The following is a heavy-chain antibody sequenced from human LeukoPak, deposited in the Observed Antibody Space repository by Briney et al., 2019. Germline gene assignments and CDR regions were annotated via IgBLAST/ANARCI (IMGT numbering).Heavy chain of an antibody. CDR2: INHSGST. Sequence: PSETLSLTCAVYGGSFSGYYWSWIRQPPGKGLEWIGEINHSGSTNYNPSLKSRVTISVDTSKNQFSLKLSSVTAADTAVYYCARCGPYGDYPYNWFDPWGQGTLVTVSS. D-gene: IGHD4-17*01. V-gene: IGHV4-34*01. J-gene: IGHJ5*02. CDR1: GGSFSGYY. CDR3: ARCGPYGDYPYNWFDP.